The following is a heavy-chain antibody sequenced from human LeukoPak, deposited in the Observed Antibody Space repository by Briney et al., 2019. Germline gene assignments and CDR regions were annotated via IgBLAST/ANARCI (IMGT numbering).Heavy chain of an antibody. D-gene: IGHD3-9*01. J-gene: IGHJ4*02. CDR3: ARGQYVLRYFDWFYFDY. CDR2: IYYSGNT. CDR1: GGSIRSSSYY. V-gene: IGHV4-39*01. Sequence: SETLSLTCTVSGGSIRSSSYYWGWIRQPPGKGLEWIGSIYYSGNTYYNPSLKSRVTISIDTSKNQLSLKLNSVTAADTAVYYCARGQYVLRYFDWFYFDYWGQGTLVTVSS.